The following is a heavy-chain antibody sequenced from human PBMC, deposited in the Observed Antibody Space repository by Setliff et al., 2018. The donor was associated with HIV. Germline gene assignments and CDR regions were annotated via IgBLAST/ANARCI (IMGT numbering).Heavy chain of an antibody. J-gene: IGHJ4*02. CDR2: THHSGST. CDR1: ASSISSDYC. V-gene: IGHV4-38-2*01. Sequence: SQTLSLTCAVSASSISSDYCWGWIRQPPGKGLEWIGSTHHSGSTYYNPSLNSRVTISVDTSKNHFSLKLRSVTAADTAVYYCARHLLRGYIYIVFDYWGQGTLVTVS. CDR3: ARHLLRGYIYIVFDY. D-gene: IGHD5-18*01.